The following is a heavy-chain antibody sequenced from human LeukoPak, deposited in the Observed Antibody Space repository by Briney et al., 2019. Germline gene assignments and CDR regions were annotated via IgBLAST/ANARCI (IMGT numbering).Heavy chain of an antibody. Sequence: PSETPSLTCTVSGGSISSFYWSWIRQPPGKGLEWIGYIYYSGSTNYNPSLRSRVTISVDTSKNQFSLKLSSVTAADTAMYYCARGVVIAPQTFDYWGQGTLVTVSS. V-gene: IGHV4-59*01. CDR1: GGSISSFY. CDR3: ARGVVIAPQTFDY. D-gene: IGHD2-21*01. J-gene: IGHJ4*02. CDR2: IYYSGST.